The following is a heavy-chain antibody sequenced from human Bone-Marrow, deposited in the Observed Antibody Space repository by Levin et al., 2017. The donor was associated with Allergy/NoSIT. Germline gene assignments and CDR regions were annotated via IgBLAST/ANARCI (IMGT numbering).Heavy chain of an antibody. J-gene: IGHJ4*02. V-gene: IGHV3-7*03. CDR2: IKQDGGEK. CDR1: GFTFSNYW. Sequence: PGGSLRLSCAASGFTFSNYWMSWVRQAPGEGLEWVANIKQDGGEKFYVDSVKGRFTISRDNAKNSLYLQMDSLRAEDTAVYYCARDEFRTRDYPNYRFDYWGQGTLVSVSS. D-gene: IGHD4/OR15-4a*01. CDR3: ARDEFRTRDYPNYRFDY.